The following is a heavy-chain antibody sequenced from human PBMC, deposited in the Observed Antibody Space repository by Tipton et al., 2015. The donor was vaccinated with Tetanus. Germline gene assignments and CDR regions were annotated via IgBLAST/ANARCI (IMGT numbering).Heavy chain of an antibody. CDR3: ARDRSPAYYSDYSGYVWAFDI. Sequence: LRLSCTVSGGSLSTSHWAWIRQPPGKGLEWVGEINPSGGASYNPSLKSRVTISVDTSTNQFSLKLTSVTAADTAVYYCARDRSPAYYSDYSGYVWAFDIWGQGTMVSVSS. CDR2: INPSGGA. V-gene: IGHV4-34*01. J-gene: IGHJ3*02. D-gene: IGHD3-22*01. CDR1: GGSLSTSH.